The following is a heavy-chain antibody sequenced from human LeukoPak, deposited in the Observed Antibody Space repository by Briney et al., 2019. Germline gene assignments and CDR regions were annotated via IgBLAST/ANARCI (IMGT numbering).Heavy chain of an antibody. CDR1: GFTFSSYA. D-gene: IGHD3-9*01. V-gene: IGHV3-30-3*01. J-gene: IGHJ4*02. Sequence: PGGSLRLSCAASGFTFSSYATHWVRQAPGKGLEWVAVISYDGSNKYYADSVKGRFTISRDNSKNTLYLQMNSLRAEDTAVYYCARESYDILTGYYLDYWGQGTLVTVSS. CDR3: ARESYDILTGYYLDY. CDR2: ISYDGSNK.